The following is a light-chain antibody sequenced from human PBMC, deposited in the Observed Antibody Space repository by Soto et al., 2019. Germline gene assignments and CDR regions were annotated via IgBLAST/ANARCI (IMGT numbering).Light chain of an antibody. V-gene: IGLV3-21*04. CDR1: NIGSKN. CDR3: QVWDSTSDHVL. Sequence: SSELTQPPSVSVAPGKTARITCGGDNIGSKNVHWYQQKPGQAPVLVISYDSDRPSGIPERFSGSNSGNTATLTISRVEAGDEADYYCQVWDSTSDHVLFGGGTKMTVL. CDR2: YDS. J-gene: IGLJ2*01.